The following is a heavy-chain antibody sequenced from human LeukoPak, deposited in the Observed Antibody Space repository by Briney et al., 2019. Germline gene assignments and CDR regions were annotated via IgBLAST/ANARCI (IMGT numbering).Heavy chain of an antibody. D-gene: IGHD2-21*01. V-gene: IGHV3-7*01. J-gene: IGHJ5*02. Sequence: GGSLRLSCAASRFTFGRYWMTWVRQAPGKGLEWVANINEDGSETYYVDSVKGRFTISRDNAKNSLDLQMNSLRAEDTAVYYCARDRELGIGLSWGQGTLVTVSS. CDR1: RFTFGRYW. CDR2: INEDGSET. CDR3: ARDRELGIGLS.